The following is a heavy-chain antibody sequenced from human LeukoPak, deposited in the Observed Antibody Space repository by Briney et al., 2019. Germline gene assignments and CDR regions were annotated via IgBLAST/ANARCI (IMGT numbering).Heavy chain of an antibody. CDR1: GFTFSNAW. D-gene: IGHD2-21*02. J-gene: IGHJ4*02. CDR2: IKSKTDGGTT. CDR3: TTGYCAGDCYWF. V-gene: IGHV3-15*01. Sequence: TGGSLRLSCAASGFTFSNAWMSWVRQAPGKGLEWVGRIKSKTDGGTTDYAAPVKGRFTIARDDSKNTLYLQMNSLKTEDTAVYYCTTGYCAGDCYWFWGQGTLVTVSS.